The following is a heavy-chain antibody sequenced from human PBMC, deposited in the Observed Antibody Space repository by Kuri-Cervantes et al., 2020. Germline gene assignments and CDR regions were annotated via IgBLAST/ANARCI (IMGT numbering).Heavy chain of an antibody. CDR2: IYSGGST. CDR3: ARGADGTWLQSAYFDY. CDR1: GFTVSSNY. J-gene: IGHJ4*02. Sequence: GESLKISCAASGFTVSSNYMSWVRQAPGKGLEWVSVIYSGGSTYYADSVKGRFTISRDNSKNTLYLQMNSLRAEDTAVYYCARGADGTWLQSAYFDYWGQGTLVTVSS. D-gene: IGHD5-24*01. V-gene: IGHV3-66*01.